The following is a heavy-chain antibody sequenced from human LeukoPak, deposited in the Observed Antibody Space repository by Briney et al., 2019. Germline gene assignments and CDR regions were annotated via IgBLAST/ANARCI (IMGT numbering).Heavy chain of an antibody. CDR1: GGSISSYY. V-gene: IGHV4-59*08. J-gene: IGHJ4*02. CDR2: IYYSGST. CDR3: ARHPRYSGSAMYYFDY. Sequence: SETLSLTCTVSGGSISSYYWRWIRQPPGRGLEWIGYIYYSGSTNYNPSLKSRVNISVDTSKNQFSLKLSSVTAADTAVYYCARHPRYSGSAMYYFDYWGQGTLVTVSS. D-gene: IGHD1-26*01.